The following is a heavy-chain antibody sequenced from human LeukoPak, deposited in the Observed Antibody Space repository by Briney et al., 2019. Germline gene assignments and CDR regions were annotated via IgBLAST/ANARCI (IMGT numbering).Heavy chain of an antibody. J-gene: IGHJ6*03. CDR2: ISSSGSTI. Sequence: PGGSLRLSCAASGFTFSDYYMSWIRQAPGKGLEWVSYISSSGSTIYDADSVKGRFTISRDNSKNTLYPQMNSLRAEDTAVYYCAKTTGDFWSGYYSNLGSYYYMDVWGKGTTVTVSS. D-gene: IGHD3-3*01. CDR1: GFTFSDYY. CDR3: AKTTGDFWSGYYSNLGSYYYMDV. V-gene: IGHV3-11*01.